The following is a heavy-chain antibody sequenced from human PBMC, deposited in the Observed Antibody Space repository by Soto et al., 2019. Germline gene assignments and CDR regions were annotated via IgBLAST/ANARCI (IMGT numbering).Heavy chain of an antibody. D-gene: IGHD6-6*01. CDR1: GFTFSSYG. J-gene: IGHJ6*02. CDR3: AKDRRAARLSYYYYGMDV. CDR2: ISYDGSNK. V-gene: IGHV3-30*18. Sequence: GGSLRLSCAASGFTFSSYGMHWVRQAPGKGLEWVAVISYDGSNKYYADSVKGRFTISRDNSKNTLYLQMNSLRAEDTAVYYCAKDRRAARLSYYYYGMDVWGQGTTVTVSS.